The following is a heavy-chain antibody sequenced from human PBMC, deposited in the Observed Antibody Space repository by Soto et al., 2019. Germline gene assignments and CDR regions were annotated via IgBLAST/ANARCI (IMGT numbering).Heavy chain of an antibody. CDR1: GFTFSGYG. Sequence: QVQLVESGGGVVQPGRSLRLSCAASGFTFSGYGMHWVRQAPGKGLEWVAGISYDGSNKYYADSVKGRFTISRENSKNPLYLTMNSLRDKETAVYYCAKDIGSAGWYWAAPLDYWGQGTLVTVSS. J-gene: IGHJ4*02. V-gene: IGHV3-30*18. CDR2: ISYDGSNK. CDR3: AKDIGSAGWYWAAPLDY. D-gene: IGHD6-19*01.